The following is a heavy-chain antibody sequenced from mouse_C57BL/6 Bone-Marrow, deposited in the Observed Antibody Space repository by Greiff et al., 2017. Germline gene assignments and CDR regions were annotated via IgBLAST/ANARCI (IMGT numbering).Heavy chain of an antibody. D-gene: IGHD1-1*01. CDR3: ARVKPTTVVADGYFDV. CDR2: ISHNNGGT. Sequence: DVKLQESGPELVKPGDSVKIPCKASGYTFTDYNMGWVKQSHGKSLEWIGDISHNNGGTFYNQQIKGKATLTVDKSSSTAYIELRSLTSEDTAVYYCARVKPTTVVADGYFDVWGTGTTVTVSS. V-gene: IGHV1-18*01. CDR1: GYTFTDYN. J-gene: IGHJ1*03.